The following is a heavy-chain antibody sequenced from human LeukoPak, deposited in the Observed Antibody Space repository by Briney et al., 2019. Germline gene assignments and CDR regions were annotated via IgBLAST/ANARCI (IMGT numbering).Heavy chain of an antibody. Sequence: GGSLRLSCAASGFTLDKYAMQWVRHAPGKGLEWVSGISWNSDNIAYADSVKGRFTISRDNAKNSLYLQMNGLKAEDTALYYCAKASTSWGYYYYMDAWGKGTTVTISS. CDR1: GFTLDKYA. V-gene: IGHV3-9*01. J-gene: IGHJ6*03. CDR2: ISWNSDNI. CDR3: AKASTSWGYYYYMDA. D-gene: IGHD2-2*01.